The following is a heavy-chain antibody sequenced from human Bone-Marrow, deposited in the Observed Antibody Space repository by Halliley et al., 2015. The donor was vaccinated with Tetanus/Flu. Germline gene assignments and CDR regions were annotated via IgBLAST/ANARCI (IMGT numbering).Heavy chain of an antibody. CDR3: AELGYYNSLTGVLHDALHI. D-gene: IGHD3-9*01. Sequence: YSGRSNYNPSLKSRVTMSVDTSKNHVSLKLTTVTAADTAVYYCAELGYYNSLTGVLHDALHIWGQGTMVTVSS. J-gene: IGHJ3*02. CDR2: YSGRS. V-gene: IGHV4-61*03.